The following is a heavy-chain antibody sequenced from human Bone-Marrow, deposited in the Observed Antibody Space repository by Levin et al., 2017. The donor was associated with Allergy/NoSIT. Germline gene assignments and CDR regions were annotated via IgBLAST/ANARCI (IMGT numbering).Heavy chain of an antibody. J-gene: IGHJ3*02. V-gene: IGHV3-23*01. D-gene: IGHD1-1*01. CDR3: AKDLLQHALDI. CDR1: GFTFSTTT. CDR2: ISGTGGST. Sequence: GESLKISCAASGFTFSTTTMNWVRQAPGKGLEWVSTISGTGGSTYYADSVKGRFTISRDNSKNTLYLQMNSLRAEDTAVYYCAKDLLQHALDIWDQGTMVTVSS.